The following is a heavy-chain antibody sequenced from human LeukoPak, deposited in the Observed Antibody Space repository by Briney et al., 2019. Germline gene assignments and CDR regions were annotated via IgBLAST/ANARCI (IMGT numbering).Heavy chain of an antibody. J-gene: IGHJ4*02. V-gene: IGHV3-53*01. Sequence: PGGSLRLSCAASGFTVNNNYMSWVRQAPGKGLEWVAVIYIGGGTYYAASVKGRFTISRDTSKNTLFLQMNSLRAEDTAVYYCAKAIYLMVRGNFDYWGQGTLVTVSS. CDR1: GFTVNNNY. CDR3: AKAIYLMVRGNFDY. CDR2: IYIGGGT. D-gene: IGHD3-10*01.